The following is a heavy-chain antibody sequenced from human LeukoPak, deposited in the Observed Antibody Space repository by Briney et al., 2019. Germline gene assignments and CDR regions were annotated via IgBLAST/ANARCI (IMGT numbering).Heavy chain of an antibody. CDR3: AKDDGGSSYFDY. Sequence: GGSLRLSCAASGFTFSSYGMHWVRQAPGKGLGGVAVIWYDGSNKYYADSVKGRFTISRDNSKNTLYLQMNSLRAEDTAVYYCAKDDGGSSYFDYWGQGTLVTVSS. J-gene: IGHJ4*02. D-gene: IGHD1-26*01. CDR2: IWYDGSNK. CDR1: GFTFSSYG. V-gene: IGHV3-33*06.